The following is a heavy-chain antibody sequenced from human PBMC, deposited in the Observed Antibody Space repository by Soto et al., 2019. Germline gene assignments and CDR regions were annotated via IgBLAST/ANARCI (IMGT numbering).Heavy chain of an antibody. J-gene: IGHJ4*02. V-gene: IGHV6-1*01. Sequence: PSQTLSLTCVISGDSVSSNSAAWSWIRQSPSRGLEWLGRTYYRSKWYNDFALSVKSRITIKADPSKNQFSLQLSSVTPEDTAVYYCARDTPPASGWYYFDYWGQGTLVTVS. CDR2: TYYRSKWYN. CDR3: ARDTPPASGWYYFDY. D-gene: IGHD6-19*01. CDR1: GDSVSSNSAA.